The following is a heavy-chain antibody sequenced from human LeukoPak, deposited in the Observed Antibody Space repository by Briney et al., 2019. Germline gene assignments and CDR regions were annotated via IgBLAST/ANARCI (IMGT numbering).Heavy chain of an antibody. CDR2: ISYDGSNK. D-gene: IGHD2-8*01. CDR3: ANGVRRYFDY. V-gene: IGHV3-30*18. J-gene: IGHJ4*02. Sequence: PGGSLRLSCAASGFTFSSYGMHWVRQAPGKGLEWVAVISYDGSNKYYADSVKGRFTISRDNSKNTLYLQMNSLRAEDTAVYYCANGVRRYFDYWGQGTLVTVSS. CDR1: GFTFSSYG.